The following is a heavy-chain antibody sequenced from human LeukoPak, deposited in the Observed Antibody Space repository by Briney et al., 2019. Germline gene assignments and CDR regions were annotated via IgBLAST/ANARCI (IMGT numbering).Heavy chain of an antibody. J-gene: IGHJ5*02. CDR3: AREPGALRGPAADLWFDP. V-gene: IGHV1-2*02. Sequence: ASVKVSCKASGYTFTGYYMHWVRQAPGQGLEWXXXXXXXSGGTNYAQKFXXRVTMTRDTSISTAYMELSRLRSDDTAVYYCAREPGALRGPAADLWFDPWGQGTLVTVSS. D-gene: IGHD2-2*01. CDR2: XXXXSGGT. CDR1: GYTFTGYY.